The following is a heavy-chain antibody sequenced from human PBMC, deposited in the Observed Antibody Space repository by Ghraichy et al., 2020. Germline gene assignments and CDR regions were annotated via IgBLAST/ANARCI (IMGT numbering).Heavy chain of an antibody. J-gene: IGHJ6*02. CDR3: ARVNFPLYSKAYYYYGMDV. Sequence: ASVKVSCKASGYTFTSYGISWVRQAPGQGLEWMGWISAYNGNTNYAQKLQGRVTMTTDTSTSTAYMELRSLRSDDTAVYYCARVNFPLYSKAYYYYGMDVWGQGTTVTVSS. V-gene: IGHV1-18*01. D-gene: IGHD4-11*01. CDR1: GYTFTSYG. CDR2: ISAYNGNT.